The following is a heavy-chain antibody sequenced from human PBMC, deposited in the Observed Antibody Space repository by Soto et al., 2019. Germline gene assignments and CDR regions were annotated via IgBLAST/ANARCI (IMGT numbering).Heavy chain of an antibody. V-gene: IGHV1-3*01. D-gene: IGHD6-13*01. J-gene: IGHJ3*02. CDR1: GYTFTSYA. Sequence: ASVKVSCKASGYTFTSYAMHWVRQAPGQRLEWMGWINDGNGNTKYSQKFQGRVTITRDTSASTAYMELSSLRSEDTAVYYCARGFGSSWYCAFDIWGQGTMVTVSS. CDR3: ARGFGSSWYCAFDI. CDR2: INDGNGNT.